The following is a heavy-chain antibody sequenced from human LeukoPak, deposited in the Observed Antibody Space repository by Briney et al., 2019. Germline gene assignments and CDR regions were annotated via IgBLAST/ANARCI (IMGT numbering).Heavy chain of an antibody. CDR3: ARELEGWFDP. CDR2: INPNSGGT. J-gene: IGHJ5*02. Sequence: ASVKVSCKASGYTFTGYYMHWVRQAPGQGLEWMGWINPNSGGTNYAQKFQGRVTMTTDTSTSTAYMELRSLRSDDTAVYYCARELEGWFDPWGQGTLVTVSS. D-gene: IGHD1-1*01. CDR1: GYTFTGYY. V-gene: IGHV1-2*02.